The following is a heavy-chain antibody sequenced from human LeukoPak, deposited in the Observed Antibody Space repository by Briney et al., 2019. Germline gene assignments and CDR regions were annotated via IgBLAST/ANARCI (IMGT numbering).Heavy chain of an antibody. Sequence: ASVKVSCKASGYTFTSYGISWVRQAPGQGLEWLGWISAYNGNANYAQKLAGRVTMTTDTSTSTAYMELRSLRSDDTAVYYCARRLAAAGNNWFDPWGQGTLVTVSS. J-gene: IGHJ5*02. V-gene: IGHV1-18*01. CDR3: ARRLAAAGNNWFDP. D-gene: IGHD6-13*01. CDR2: ISAYNGNA. CDR1: GYTFTSYG.